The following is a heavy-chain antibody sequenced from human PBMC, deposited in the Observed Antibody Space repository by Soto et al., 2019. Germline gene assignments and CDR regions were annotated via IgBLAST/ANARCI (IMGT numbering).Heavy chain of an antibody. CDR2: IIPIFRPP. V-gene: IGHV1-69*05. Sequence: SLKVSCKASGGTLSSYAINWVRKAPGRGLVLVVGIIPIFRPPNYAPKVQGRVTMTTDTSTSTAYMELRSLSSDDTAVYYFARGRTDCSGGSCHGYWGQGTLVTVSS. J-gene: IGHJ4*02. CDR1: GGTLSSYA. CDR3: ARGRTDCSGGSCHGY. D-gene: IGHD2-15*01.